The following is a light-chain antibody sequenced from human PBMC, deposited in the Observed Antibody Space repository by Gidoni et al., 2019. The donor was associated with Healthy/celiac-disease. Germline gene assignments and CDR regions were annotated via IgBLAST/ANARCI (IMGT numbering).Light chain of an antibody. Sequence: EIVLTQSPATLSLSPGERATLSCRASQSVSSYLAWYQQKSGQAPRLLIYDASNRATVIPARFSGSGSGTDFTLTSSSLEPEDFAVYYCQQRSNWPLTFGGGTKVEIK. CDR3: QQRSNWPLT. CDR2: DAS. J-gene: IGKJ4*01. CDR1: QSVSSY. V-gene: IGKV3-11*01.